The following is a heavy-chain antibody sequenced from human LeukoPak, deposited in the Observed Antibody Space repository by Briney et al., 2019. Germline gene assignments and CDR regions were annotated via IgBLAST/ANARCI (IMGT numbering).Heavy chain of an antibody. CDR3: AMIAAAGTSDY. V-gene: IGHV3-23*01. CDR1: GFTFSSYA. CDR2: ISASGGNT. Sequence: GGSLRLSCAASGFTFSSYAMTWVRQAPGQGLEWVSAISASGGNTYYADSVKGRFTISRDNSKYTLYLQINSLRAEDTAVYYCAMIAAAGTSDYWGQGTLVTVSS. D-gene: IGHD6-13*01. J-gene: IGHJ4*02.